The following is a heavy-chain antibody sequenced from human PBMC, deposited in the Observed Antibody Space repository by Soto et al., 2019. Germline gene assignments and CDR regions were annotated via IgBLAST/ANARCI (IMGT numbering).Heavy chain of an antibody. CDR3: ARAQFYSGSGNYNNLMFDA. V-gene: IGHV4-30-2*01. Sequence: PSETLSLTCAVSGGSIGGVGYSWSWIRQPPGGGLEWIGYMYHSGTFLKSPSLKTRLTMSLDMSKNQFSLTLNSMTVADTAVYYCARAQFYSGSGNYNNLMFDAWGQGIQVTVSS. CDR2: MYHSGTF. D-gene: IGHD3-10*01. J-gene: IGHJ5*02. CDR1: GGSIGGVGYS.